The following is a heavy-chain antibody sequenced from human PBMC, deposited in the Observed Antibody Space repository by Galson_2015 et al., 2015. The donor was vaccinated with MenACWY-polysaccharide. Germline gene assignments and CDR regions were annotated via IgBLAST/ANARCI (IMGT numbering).Heavy chain of an antibody. CDR2: ILSDGSST. V-gene: IGHV3-74*01. CDR1: GFTFSSSW. D-gene: IGHD5/OR15-5a*01. Sequence: SLRLSCAASGFTFSSSWMHWVRQAPGKGLVWVSRILSDGSSTSYADSVKGRFTISRDNVKNTMYLQMNSLRDADTAVYYCANPGLSTRRTSDVDYWGQGTLVTVSS. CDR3: ANPGLSTRRTSDVDY. J-gene: IGHJ4*02.